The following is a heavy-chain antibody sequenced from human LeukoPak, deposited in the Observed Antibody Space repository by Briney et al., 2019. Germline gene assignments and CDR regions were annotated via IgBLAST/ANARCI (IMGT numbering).Heavy chain of an antibody. Sequence: GGSLRLSCAASGFTFSSYAMSWVRQAPGKGLEWVSAISGSGGSTYYADSVKGRFTISRDNSKNTLYLQMNSLRAEDTAVYYCAKVGGILTGLGSFDYWGQGTLVTVSS. D-gene: IGHD3-9*01. V-gene: IGHV3-23*01. CDR3: AKVGGILTGLGSFDY. CDR2: ISGSGGST. CDR1: GFTFSSYA. J-gene: IGHJ4*02.